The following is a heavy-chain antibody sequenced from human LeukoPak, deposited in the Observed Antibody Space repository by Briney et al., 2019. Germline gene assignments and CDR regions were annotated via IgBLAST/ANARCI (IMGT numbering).Heavy chain of an antibody. CDR1: GFTFNNYG. J-gene: IGHJ4*02. V-gene: IGHV3-30*03. D-gene: IGHD3-10*01. CDR2: ISFDGSDK. CDR3: VRGAPRRWFGESLSGAKYYFDY. Sequence: PGGSLRLSCAGSGFTFNNYGIHWVRQAPGKGLEWVAVISFDGSDKYYADSVKGRFTISRDHSKNTLYLQMNTLRAEDTAVYYCVRGAPRRWFGESLSGAKYYFDYWGQGTLVTVSS.